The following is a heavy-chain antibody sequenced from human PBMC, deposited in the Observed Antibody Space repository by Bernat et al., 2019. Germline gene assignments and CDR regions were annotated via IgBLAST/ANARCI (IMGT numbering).Heavy chain of an antibody. Sequence: QVQLVESGGGVVQPGRSLRLSCAASGFTFSSYGMHWVRQAPGKGLEWVAVIWYDGSNKYYADSVKGRFTISRDNSKNTLYLQMNSLRAEDTAVYYCARSPGGDAFDIWGRGTMVTVSS. CDR1: GFTFSSYG. CDR2: IWYDGSNK. CDR3: ARSPGGDAFDI. V-gene: IGHV3-33*01. D-gene: IGHD3-10*01. J-gene: IGHJ3*02.